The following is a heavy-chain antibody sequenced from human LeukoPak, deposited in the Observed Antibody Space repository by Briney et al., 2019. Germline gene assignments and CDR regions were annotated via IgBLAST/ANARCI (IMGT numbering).Heavy chain of an antibody. CDR2: INPNSGGT. J-gene: IGHJ5*02. Sequence: ASVKVSCKASGYTFTGYYMHWVRQAPGQGVEGMGWINPNSGGTNYVQKFQGRVIMTRDTSISTAYMELSRLRSEDTAVCYCARGGLADTTYVWFDPWGQGTLVTVSS. CDR1: GYTFTGYY. V-gene: IGHV1-2*02. D-gene: IGHD2/OR15-2a*01. CDR3: ARGGLADTTYVWFDP.